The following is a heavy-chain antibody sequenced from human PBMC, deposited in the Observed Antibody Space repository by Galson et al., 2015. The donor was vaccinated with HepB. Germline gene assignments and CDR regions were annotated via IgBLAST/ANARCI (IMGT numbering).Heavy chain of an antibody. CDR2: IYWNDDK. CDR3: AHGTTSPTGRYIMDV. V-gene: IGHV2-5*01. CDR1: GFSLTTSGVG. J-gene: IGHJ6*02. Sequence: PALVKPTQTLTLTCTFSGFSLTTSGVGAGWNRQPPGKALEWLAVIYWNDDKRYRPSLKSRLTITKDTSKNQVVLTMTNMDPVDTATYYCAHGTTSPTGRYIMDVWGQGTTVTVSS. D-gene: IGHD4-11*01.